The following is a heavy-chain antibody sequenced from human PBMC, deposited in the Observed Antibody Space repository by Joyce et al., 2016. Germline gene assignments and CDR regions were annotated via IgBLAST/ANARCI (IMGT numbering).Heavy chain of an antibody. CDR2: SRTKGNNYAT. Sequence: EVWLVESGGGLVQPGGSLNLSCTAADFTFSASAIHWVRQVSGKGLEWVGRSRTKGNNYATTFATSGEGRFTISRDDSKDTAYLHMSSLKMEDTAVYYCTRTQQLAAFDVWGQGTTVTVSS. CDR1: DFTFSASA. V-gene: IGHV3-73*02. D-gene: IGHD6-6*01. CDR3: TRTQQLAAFDV. J-gene: IGHJ3*01.